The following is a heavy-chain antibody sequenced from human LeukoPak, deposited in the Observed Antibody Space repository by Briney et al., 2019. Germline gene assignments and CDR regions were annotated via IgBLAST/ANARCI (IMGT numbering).Heavy chain of an antibody. Sequence: PGGSLRLSCAASGFTFSSYSMSWVRQAPGKGLEWVSSISSSSSYIYYADSVKGRFTISRDNAKNSLYLQMDSLRAEDTAVYYCARGHCSGGSCYSVDYWGREPWSPSPQ. D-gene: IGHD2-15*01. V-gene: IGHV3-21*01. CDR1: GFTFSSYS. J-gene: IGHJ4*02. CDR3: ARGHCSGGSCYSVDY. CDR2: ISSSSSYI.